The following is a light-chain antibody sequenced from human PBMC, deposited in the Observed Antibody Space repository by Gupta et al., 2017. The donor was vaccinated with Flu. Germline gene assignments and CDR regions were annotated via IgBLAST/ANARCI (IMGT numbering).Light chain of an antibody. Sequence: PATLSVSPGERATLSCRASQSVTSNLAWYQQKPGQAPRLLIYGASTRATGFPARFSGNGYGTEFSLTISSLQSEDFAVYYCQQYNDWPLTFGGGTKVEIK. CDR2: GAS. J-gene: IGKJ4*01. V-gene: IGKV3-15*01. CDR3: QQYNDWPLT. CDR1: QSVTSN.